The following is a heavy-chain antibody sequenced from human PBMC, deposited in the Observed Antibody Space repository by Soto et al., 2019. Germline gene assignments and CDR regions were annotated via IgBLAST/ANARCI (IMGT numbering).Heavy chain of an antibody. D-gene: IGHD3-22*01. J-gene: IGHJ5*02. CDR1: GFTFSSYG. V-gene: IGHV3-30*03. CDR2: ISHDGSNK. Sequence: GGSLRLSCAASGFTFSSYGMHWVRQAPGKGLEWVAVISHDGSNKYYADSVKGRFTISRDNSKNTLYLQMNSLRAEDTAVYYCARDRGYYLDNWFDPWGQGALVTVSS. CDR3: ARDRGYYLDNWFDP.